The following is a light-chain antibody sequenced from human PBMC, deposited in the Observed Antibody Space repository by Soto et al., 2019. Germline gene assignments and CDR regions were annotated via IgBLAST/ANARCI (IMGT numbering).Light chain of an antibody. V-gene: IGLV6-57*04. Sequence: NFLLTQPHSVSESPGKTVTISCTRSSGSIGSNSVQWYRQRPGSAPTIVIYEDDQRPSGVPNRFAGSIDRSSNSASLTISGLQTEDEADYYCQSYDTNTVVFGGGTQLTVL. CDR2: EDD. CDR3: QSYDTNTVV. J-gene: IGLJ7*01. CDR1: SGSIGSNS.